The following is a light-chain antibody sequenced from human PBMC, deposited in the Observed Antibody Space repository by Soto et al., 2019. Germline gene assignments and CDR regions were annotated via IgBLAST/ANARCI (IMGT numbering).Light chain of an antibody. CDR1: QSVLYSSNNKNY. J-gene: IGKJ2*01. CDR3: QQYDSTLDT. CDR2: WAS. Sequence: DIVMTQSPDSLAVSLGERATINCKSSQSVLYSSNNKNYLAWYQQKPGQPPKLLLYWASTRESGVPDRFSGSGSGTDFTLSISGLQAEDVAVYFFQQYDSTLDTFGQGTKVEIK. V-gene: IGKV4-1*01.